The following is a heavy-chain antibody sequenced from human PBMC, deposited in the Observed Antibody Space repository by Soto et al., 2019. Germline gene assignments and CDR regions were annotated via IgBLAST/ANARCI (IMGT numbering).Heavy chain of an antibody. J-gene: IGHJ4*02. CDR1: VGSLSGYY. Sequence: PSETLSLTCTVSVGSLSGYYWSWIRQPPGKGLEWIGDFYSSGSPHHNPSLKNRVSISEDRSKNEFSLELSSVTAADTAIYYCAREFYYDSSGIGFDSWGQGTLVTVSS. CDR2: FYSSGSP. D-gene: IGHD3-22*01. V-gene: IGHV4-59*01. CDR3: AREFYYDSSGIGFDS.